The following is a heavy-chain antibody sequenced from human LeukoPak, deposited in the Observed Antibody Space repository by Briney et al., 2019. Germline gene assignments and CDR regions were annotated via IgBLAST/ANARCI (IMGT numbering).Heavy chain of an antibody. Sequence: GGSLRLSCAASGFSFINYGMHWVRQAPGKGLVWVSRINTDGSDTNYADSVKGRFTISRDNAKNTLYLQMNSLRAEDTAVYYCARDLIYAFDYWGQGTLVTVSS. D-gene: IGHD2-8*01. CDR3: ARDLIYAFDY. V-gene: IGHV3-74*01. CDR1: GFSFINYG. J-gene: IGHJ4*02. CDR2: INTDGSDT.